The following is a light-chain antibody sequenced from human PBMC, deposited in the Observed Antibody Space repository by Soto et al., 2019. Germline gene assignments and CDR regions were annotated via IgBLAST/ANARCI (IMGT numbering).Light chain of an antibody. CDR2: EVS. CDR3: YSYSTSSPFV. Sequence: QSALTQPASVSGSPGQSITISCTGTSSDVGAYNYVSWYQQRPDKAPQLLIYEVSYRPSGISNRFSGSKSDNTASLTISGPQAEDEDDYYCYSYSTSSPFVFGTGTKVTVL. J-gene: IGLJ1*01. V-gene: IGLV2-14*01. CDR1: SSDVGAYNY.